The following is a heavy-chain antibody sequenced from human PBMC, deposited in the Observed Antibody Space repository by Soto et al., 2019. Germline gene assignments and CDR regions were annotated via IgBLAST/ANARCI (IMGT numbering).Heavy chain of an antibody. CDR1: GGSVSGSYYS. J-gene: IGHJ4*02. D-gene: IGHD1-1*01. V-gene: IGHV4-39*01. CDR2: VFHTGFT. Sequence: PSETLSLTCAVSGGSVSGSYYSWAWLRQSPGKGPEWIGSVFHTGFTSYNPSLESRVSVSVDTSKSQFSLKLSAVTASDTAVYYCATSQKGYNWNYFDHWGQGALVTVSS. CDR3: ATSQKGYNWNYFDH.